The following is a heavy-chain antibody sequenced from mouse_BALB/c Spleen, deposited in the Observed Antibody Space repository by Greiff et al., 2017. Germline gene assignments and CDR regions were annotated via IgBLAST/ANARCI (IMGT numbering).Heavy chain of an antibody. CDR1: GFTIKDTY. J-gene: IGHJ4*01. Sequence: VQLQQSGAELVKPGASVKLSCTASGFTIKDTYMHWVKQRPEQGLEWIGRIDPANGNTKYDPKFQGKATITADTSSNTAYLQLSSLTSEDTAVYYCASYRHAMDYWGQGTSVTVSS. D-gene: IGHD2-14*01. V-gene: IGHV14-3*02. CDR3: ASYRHAMDY. CDR2: IDPANGNT.